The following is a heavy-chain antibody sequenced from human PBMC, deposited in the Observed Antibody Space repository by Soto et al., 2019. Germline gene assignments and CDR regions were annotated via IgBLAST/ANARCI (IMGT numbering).Heavy chain of an antibody. CDR2: IFYSGNT. J-gene: IGHJ4*02. CDR3: ARHLYCGDSSGSFGY. CDR1: DDSIGRSNYF. V-gene: IGHV4-39*01. Sequence: QLQLQESGPGLVKPSETLSLTCTVSDDSIGRSNYFWGWIRQPPGQELEWIGNIFYSGNTHYNPSLKSRVTLSLDTSNHQFSRRVSFVTAADTAVYSCARHLYCGDSSGSFGYWGPGALVIVSS. D-gene: IGHD6-19*01.